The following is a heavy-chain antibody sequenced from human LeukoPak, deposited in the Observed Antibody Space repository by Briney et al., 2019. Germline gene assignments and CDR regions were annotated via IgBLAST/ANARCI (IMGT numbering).Heavy chain of an antibody. CDR3: ARASLSGSYSPEKFDY. V-gene: IGHV4-34*01. D-gene: IGHD1-26*01. J-gene: IGHJ4*02. Sequence: SETLSLTCTVSGGSISSYYWSWIRQPPGKGLEWIGEINHSGSTNYNPSLKSRVTISVDTSKNQFSLKLSSVTAADTAVYYCARASLSGSYSPEKFDYWGQGTLVTVSS. CDR1: GGSISSYY. CDR2: INHSGST.